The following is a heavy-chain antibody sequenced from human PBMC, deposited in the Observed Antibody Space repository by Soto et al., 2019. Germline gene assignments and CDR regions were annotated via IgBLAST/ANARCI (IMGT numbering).Heavy chain of an antibody. V-gene: IGHV5-10-1*01. CDR3: ARTRSFTLGFYYDGMDV. CDR2: IDPSDSYT. J-gene: IGHJ6*02. D-gene: IGHD6-6*01. CDR1: GYSFTSYW. Sequence: PGESLKISCKASGYSFTSYWISWVRQMPGTGLEWMGRIDPSDSYTNYSPSFKGHVTISADKSISTAYLQWTSLKASDTALYYCARTRSFTLGFYYDGMDVWGQGTTVTVYS.